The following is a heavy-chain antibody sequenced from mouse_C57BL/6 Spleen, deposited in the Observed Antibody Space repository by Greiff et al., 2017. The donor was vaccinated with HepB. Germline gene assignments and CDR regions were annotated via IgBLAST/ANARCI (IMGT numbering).Heavy chain of an antibody. D-gene: IGHD2-3*01. V-gene: IGHV5-9-1*02. Sequence: EVNLVESGEGLVKPGGSLKLSCAASGFTFSSYAMSWVRQTPEKRLEWVAYISSGGDYIYYADTVKGRFTISRDNARNTLYLQMSSLKSEDTAMYYGTRLYDGYYYAMDYWGQGTSVTVSS. CDR3: TRLYDGYYYAMDY. CDR2: ISSGGDYI. CDR1: GFTFSSYA. J-gene: IGHJ4*01.